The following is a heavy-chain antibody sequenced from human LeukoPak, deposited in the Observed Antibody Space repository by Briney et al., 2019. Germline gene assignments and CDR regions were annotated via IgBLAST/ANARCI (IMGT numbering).Heavy chain of an antibody. J-gene: IGHJ3*02. V-gene: IGHV1-8*01. CDR3: ARVTIRGYADAFDI. CDR2: MNPNSGNT. CDR1: GYTFTSYD. D-gene: IGHD5-12*01. Sequence: ASVKVSCKASGYTFTSYDINWMRQATGQGLEWMGWMNPNSGNTGYAQKFQGRVTMTRNTSISTAYMELSSLRSEDTAVYYCARVTIRGYADAFDIWGQGTMVTVSS.